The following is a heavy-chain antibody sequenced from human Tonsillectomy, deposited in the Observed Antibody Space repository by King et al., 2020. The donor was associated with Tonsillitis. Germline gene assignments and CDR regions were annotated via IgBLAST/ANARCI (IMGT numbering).Heavy chain of an antibody. J-gene: IGHJ4*02. D-gene: IGHD2-8*02. V-gene: IGHV3-7*01. Sequence: VQLVESGGGLVQPGGSLRLSCVASGFTYSTYWMSWVRQTPGKGLEWVANIRQDGNEIYYVDSVKGRFTISRDNARSSLYLQMNSLRAEDTALYYCARDKTTGATLFDYWGQGTLVTVSS. CDR1: GFTYSTYW. CDR3: ARDKTTGATLFDY. CDR2: IRQDGNEI.